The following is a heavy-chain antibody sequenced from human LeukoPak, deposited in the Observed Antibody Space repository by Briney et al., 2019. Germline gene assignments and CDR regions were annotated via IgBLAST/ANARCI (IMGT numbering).Heavy chain of an antibody. V-gene: IGHV3-21*01. CDR2: ISSSSSYI. Sequence: GGSLRLSCAASGCTFSSYSMNWVRQAPGKGLEWVSSISSSSSYIYYADSVKGRFTISRDNAKNSLYLQMNSLRAEDTAVYYCARVGYSGYDRGGFVDYWGQGTLVTVSS. CDR3: ARVGYSGYDRGGFVDY. D-gene: IGHD5-12*01. CDR1: GCTFSSYS. J-gene: IGHJ4*02.